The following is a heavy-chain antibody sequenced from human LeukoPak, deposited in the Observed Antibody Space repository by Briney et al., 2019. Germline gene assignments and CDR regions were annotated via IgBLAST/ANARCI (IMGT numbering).Heavy chain of an antibody. V-gene: IGHV3-74*03. CDR1: GFTFSNYW. Sequence: GGPLRLSCAASGFTFSNYWMHWVRQVPGKGLVWVSRIDFDGTTTTYADSVKGRFTISRDNAENTLYLQMNSLRFEDTAVYYCALLGIAGDFDIWGQGTMVTVSS. CDR2: IDFDGTTT. CDR3: ALLGIAGDFDI. J-gene: IGHJ3*02. D-gene: IGHD7-27*01.